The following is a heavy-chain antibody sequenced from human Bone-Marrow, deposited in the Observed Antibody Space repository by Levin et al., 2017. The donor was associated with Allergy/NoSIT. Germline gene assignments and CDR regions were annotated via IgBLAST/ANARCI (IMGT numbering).Heavy chain of an antibody. CDR1: GFTFSSYA. CDR3: AKDHRGSYFRLVSFGGMDV. J-gene: IGHJ6*02. Sequence: GGSLRLSCAASGFTFSSYAMSWVRQAPGKGLEWVSAISGSGGSTYYADSVKGRFTISRDNSKNTLYLQMNSLRAEDTAVYYCAKDHRGSYFRLVSFGGMDVWGQGTTVTVSS. V-gene: IGHV3-23*01. D-gene: IGHD1-26*01. CDR2: ISGSGGST.